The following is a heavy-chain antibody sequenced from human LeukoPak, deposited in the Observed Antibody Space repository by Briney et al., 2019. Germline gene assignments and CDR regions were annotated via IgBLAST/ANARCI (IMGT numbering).Heavy chain of an antibody. D-gene: IGHD6-19*01. CDR3: ATRRVAGIAVVPDS. J-gene: IGHJ4*02. CDR1: GHNFPSYW. Sequence: GESLKISCKASGHNFPSYWIGWVRQMPGKGLEWMGIIYPGDSETRYSPSFQGHVTISVDKSTGTAYLQWSILEASDAAMYYCATRRVAGIAVVPDSWGQGTLVTVSS. CDR2: IYPGDSET. V-gene: IGHV5-51*01.